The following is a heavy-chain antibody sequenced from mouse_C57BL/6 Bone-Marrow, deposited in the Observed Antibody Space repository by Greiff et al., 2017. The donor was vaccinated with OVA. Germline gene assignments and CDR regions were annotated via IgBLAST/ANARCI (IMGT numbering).Heavy chain of an antibody. V-gene: IGHV1-69*01. CDR2: IDPSDSYT. J-gene: IGHJ4*01. CDR1: GYTFTSYW. Sequence: QVQLQQPGAELVMPGASVKLSCTASGYTFTSYWMHWVKQRPGQGLEWIGEIDPSDSYTNYNQKFKGKSTLTVDKSSSTAYMQLSSLTSEDSAVYYCARCYDYGFYAMDYWGQGTSVTVSS. D-gene: IGHD2-4*01. CDR3: ARCYDYGFYAMDY.